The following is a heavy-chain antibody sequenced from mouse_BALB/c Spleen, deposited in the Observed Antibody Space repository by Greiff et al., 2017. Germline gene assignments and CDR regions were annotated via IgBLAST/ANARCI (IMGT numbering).Heavy chain of an antibody. CDR3: EKMGGFAY. Sequence: VQPQQSGPELVKPGASVKMSCKASGYTFTSYVMHWVKQKPGQGLEWIGYINPYNDGTKYNEKFKGKATLTSDKSSSTAYMELSSLTSEDSAVYCGEKMGGFAYWGQGTLVTVSA. CDR2: INPYNDGT. CDR1: GYTFTSYV. V-gene: IGHV1-14*01. J-gene: IGHJ3*01.